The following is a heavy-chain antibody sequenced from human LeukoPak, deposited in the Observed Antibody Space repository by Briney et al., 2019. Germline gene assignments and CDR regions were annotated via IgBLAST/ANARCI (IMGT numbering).Heavy chain of an antibody. D-gene: IGHD5-12*01. V-gene: IGHV4-39*01. J-gene: IGHJ4*02. Sequence: SETLSLTCSVSGGSISSGSYYWGWIRQPPGKGLEWIGSIYHSGNTYYNPSLKSRVTISVDTSKNQFSLKLSSVTAADTAVYYCARGIRLGGQGALVTVSS. CDR2: IYHSGNT. CDR1: GGSISSGSYY. CDR3: ARGIRL.